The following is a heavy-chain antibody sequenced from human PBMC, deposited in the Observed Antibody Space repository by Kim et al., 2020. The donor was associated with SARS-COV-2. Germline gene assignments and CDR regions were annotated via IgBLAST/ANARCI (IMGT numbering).Heavy chain of an antibody. V-gene: IGHV1-69*04. D-gene: IGHD2-21*02. J-gene: IGHJ4*01. Sequence: SVKVSCKASGYSFNSYAISWVRQAPGQGLEWMGRITANHGIANYAQKFQGRVTMTADTSTSTSYMELRSLGSEDTAVYYCARGVTICGGLYF. CDR1: GYSFNSYA. CDR3: ARGVTICGGLYF. CDR2: ITANHGIA.